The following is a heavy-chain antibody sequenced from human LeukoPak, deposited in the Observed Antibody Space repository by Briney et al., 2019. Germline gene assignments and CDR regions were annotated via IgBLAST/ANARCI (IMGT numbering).Heavy chain of an antibody. CDR2: ISYDGSNK. Sequence: GGSLRLSCAASGFTFSSYAMHWVRQAPGKGLEWVAVISYDGSNKYYADSVKGRFTISRDNSKNTLYLQMNSLRAEDTAVYYCARDRSRYYYYYMDVWGKGTTVTVSS. D-gene: IGHD1-26*01. CDR3: ARDRSRYYYYYMDV. V-gene: IGHV3-30*04. CDR1: GFTFSSYA. J-gene: IGHJ6*03.